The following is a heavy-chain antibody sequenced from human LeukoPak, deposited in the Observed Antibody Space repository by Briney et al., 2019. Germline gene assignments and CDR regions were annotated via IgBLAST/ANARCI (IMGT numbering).Heavy chain of an antibody. Sequence: GASVKVSCKASGYTFTDSYIHWVQQAPGKGLTWMGRVDPEDGETKYAEKFQGRVTITADTSIDTAYMELTSLRSEDTAVYYCATPTKYAWSSGAFDIWGQGTMVTVSS. CDR1: GYTFTDSY. CDR2: VDPEDGET. V-gene: IGHV1-69-2*01. J-gene: IGHJ3*02. D-gene: IGHD6-6*01. CDR3: ATPTKYAWSSGAFDI.